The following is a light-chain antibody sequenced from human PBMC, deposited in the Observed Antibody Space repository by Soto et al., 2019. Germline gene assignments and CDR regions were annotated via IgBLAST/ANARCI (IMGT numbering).Light chain of an antibody. CDR1: LGFGIS. CDR2: AAS. Sequence: RTEYPSSLLTSLRVKVTTTCRASLGFGISLAWFQLQPGKVPKLQIYAASTLQSGVPSRFSGSGSGTDFTLTISSLRPEDVATYFCQKYNSAPRTFGQGTKVEI. CDR3: QKYNSAPRT. V-gene: IGKV1-27*01. J-gene: IGKJ1*01.